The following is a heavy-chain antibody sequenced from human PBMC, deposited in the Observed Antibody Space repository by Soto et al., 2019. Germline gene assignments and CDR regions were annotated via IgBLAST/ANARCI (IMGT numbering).Heavy chain of an antibody. CDR3: ARDRGDRVGFWSGRQNPFDY. CDR1: GYTFTSYY. V-gene: IGHV1-46*01. Sequence: QVQLVQSGAEVKKPGASVKVSCKASGYTFTSYYMHWVRQAPGQGLEWMGIINPSGGSTSYAQKFQGRVTMTRDTSTSTVYMELSSLRSEDTDVYYCARDRGDRVGFWSGRQNPFDYWGQGTLVTVSS. D-gene: IGHD3-3*01. CDR2: INPSGGST. J-gene: IGHJ4*02.